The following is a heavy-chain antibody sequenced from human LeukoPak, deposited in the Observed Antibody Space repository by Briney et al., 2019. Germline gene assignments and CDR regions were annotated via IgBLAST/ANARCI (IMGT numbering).Heavy chain of an antibody. D-gene: IGHD4-17*01. J-gene: IGHJ4*02. CDR1: GYTFTSYA. CDR3: ARAENDYGDYVYY. CDR2: INTNTGNP. Sequence: ASVKVSCKASGYTFTSYAMYWVRQAPGQGLEWMGWINTNTGNPTYAQGFTGRFFFSFDPSVSTAYLQISSLKAEDTAVYYCARAENDYGDYVYYWGQGTLVTVSS. V-gene: IGHV7-4-1*02.